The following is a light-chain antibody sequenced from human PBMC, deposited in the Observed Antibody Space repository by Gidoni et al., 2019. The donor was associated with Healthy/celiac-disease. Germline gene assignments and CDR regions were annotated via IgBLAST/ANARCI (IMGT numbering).Light chain of an antibody. CDR1: QSVSSY. V-gene: IGKV3-11*01. Sequence: EIVLTQSPATLSLSPGERATLSCRASQSVSSYLAWYQQKPGQAPRLLIYDASNRATGIPARFSGSGSGKDFTLTISSLEPEDFAVYYCQQRSNWPRTFXPXTKVDIK. CDR2: DAS. J-gene: IGKJ3*01. CDR3: QQRSNWPRT.